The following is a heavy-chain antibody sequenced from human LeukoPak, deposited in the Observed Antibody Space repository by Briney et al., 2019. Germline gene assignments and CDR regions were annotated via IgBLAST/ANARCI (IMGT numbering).Heavy chain of an antibody. D-gene: IGHD2-21*02. J-gene: IGHJ5*02. V-gene: IGHV4-39*07. CDR1: GGSISSTSYY. CDR3: AKGVRGWFDP. Sequence: SETLSLTCTVSGGSISSTSYYWGWIRQPPGKGLEWIGSIYYSGSTYYNPSLMSRVTISVDTSKNHFSLKLSSVTAADTAVYYCAKGVRGWFDPWGLGILVTVSS. CDR2: IYYSGST.